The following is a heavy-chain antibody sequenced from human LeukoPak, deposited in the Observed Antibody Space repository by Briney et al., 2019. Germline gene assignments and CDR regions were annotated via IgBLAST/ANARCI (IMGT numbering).Heavy chain of an antibody. D-gene: IGHD6-19*01. CDR3: AKVPNSSGWYVSYGFDY. Sequence: GGSLRLSCTVSGFTVSSNSMSWVRQAPGKGLEWVSSISSSSSYIYYADSVKGRFTISRDNSKNTLYLQMNSLRAEDTAVYYCAKVPNSSGWYVSYGFDYWGQGTLVTVSS. J-gene: IGHJ4*02. CDR2: ISSSSSYI. V-gene: IGHV3-21*04. CDR1: GFTVSSNS.